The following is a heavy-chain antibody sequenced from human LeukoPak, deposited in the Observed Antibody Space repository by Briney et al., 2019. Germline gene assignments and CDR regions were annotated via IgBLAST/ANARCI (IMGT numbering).Heavy chain of an antibody. Sequence: PGGSLRLSCAASRFTFSSYWMNWVRQAPGKGLEWVSYISSSGSTIYYADSVKGRFTISRDNAKNSLYLQMNSLRAEDTAVYYCAELGITIIGGVWGKGTTVTISS. CDR2: ISSSGSTI. J-gene: IGHJ6*04. V-gene: IGHV3-48*04. CDR1: RFTFSSYW. D-gene: IGHD3-10*02. CDR3: AELGITIIGGV.